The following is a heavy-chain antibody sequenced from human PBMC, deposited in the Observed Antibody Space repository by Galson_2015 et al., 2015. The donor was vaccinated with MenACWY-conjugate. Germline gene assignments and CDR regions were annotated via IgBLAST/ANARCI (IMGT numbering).Heavy chain of an antibody. J-gene: IGHJ4*02. CDR2: ITGSGGST. CDR3: ARDVAVGGFDY. D-gene: IGHD6-19*01. Sequence: SLRLSCAASGFTFSNYVMNWVRQAPEKGLEWVSTITGSGGSTYYADSLKGRFTISRDNSKNTLYLQMNSLRAEDTAVYYCARDVAVGGFDYWGQGTRVTVSS. CDR1: GFTFSNYV. V-gene: IGHV3-23*01.